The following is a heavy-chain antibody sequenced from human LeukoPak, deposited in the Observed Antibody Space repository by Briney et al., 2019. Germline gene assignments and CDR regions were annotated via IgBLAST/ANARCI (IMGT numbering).Heavy chain of an antibody. J-gene: IGHJ4*02. V-gene: IGHV3-7*01. CDR3: ARDRHYYESSGYYYFDY. CDR1: GFTFSKYW. D-gene: IGHD3-22*01. Sequence: GGSLRLSCAASGFTFSKYWMSWVRQAPGKGLEWVASIKEDGSEKYYVDSVKGSFTISRDNAKTSLYLQMNSLTAEDTAVYYCARDRHYYESSGYYYFDYWGQGTLVTVSS. CDR2: IKEDGSEK.